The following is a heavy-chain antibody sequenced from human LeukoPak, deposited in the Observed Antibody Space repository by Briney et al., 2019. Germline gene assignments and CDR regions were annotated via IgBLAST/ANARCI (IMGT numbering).Heavy chain of an antibody. Sequence: GTSVKVSCKASGFTFTSPAVQWVRQARGPRLEWIGWIVVGSGNTNYAQKFQERVTITRDMSTSTAYMELSSLRAEDTAVYYCARDASCGQRLVVCYGMDVWDQGTTVTVSS. CDR3: ARDASCGQRLVVCYGMDV. V-gene: IGHV1-58*01. CDR1: GFTFTSPA. CDR2: IVVGSGNT. D-gene: IGHD6-13*01. J-gene: IGHJ6*02.